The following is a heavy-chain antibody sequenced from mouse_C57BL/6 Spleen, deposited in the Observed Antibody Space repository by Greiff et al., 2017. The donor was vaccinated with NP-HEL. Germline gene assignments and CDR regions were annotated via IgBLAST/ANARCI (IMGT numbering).Heavy chain of an antibody. V-gene: IGHV2-6*01. CDR1: GFSLTSYG. CDR3: ARGYGSSYPFAY. D-gene: IGHD1-1*01. J-gene: IGHJ3*01. CDR2: IWGVGST. Sequence: QVQLQQSGPGLVAPSQSLSITCTVSGFSLTSYGVDWVRQSPGKGLEWLGVIWGVGSTNYNSALKSRLSISKDNSKSQVFLKMNSLQTDDTAMYYCARGYGSSYPFAYWGQGTLVTVSA.